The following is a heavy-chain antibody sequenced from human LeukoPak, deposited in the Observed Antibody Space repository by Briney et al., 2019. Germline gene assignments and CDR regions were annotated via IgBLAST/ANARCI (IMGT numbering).Heavy chain of an antibody. D-gene: IGHD1-26*01. J-gene: IGHJ4*02. CDR3: ATHGRAYYFDY. V-gene: IGHV4-31*03. CDR2: ISYSGST. CDR1: GASISSGGYY. Sequence: PSETLSLTCTVSGASISSGGYYWSWIRQHPGKGLEWIGYISYSGSTYYNPSLKSRVSISVDTSKNQFSLKLSSVTAADTAFYYCATHGRAYYFDYWGQGTLVTVSS.